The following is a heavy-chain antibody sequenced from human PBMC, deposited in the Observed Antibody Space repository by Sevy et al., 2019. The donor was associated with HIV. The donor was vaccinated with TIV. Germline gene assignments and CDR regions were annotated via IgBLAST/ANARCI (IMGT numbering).Heavy chain of an antibody. D-gene: IGHD3-10*01. J-gene: IGHJ5*02. CDR1: GYTFTSYD. V-gene: IGHV1-8*01. Sequence: ASVKVSCKASGYTFTSYDINWVQQATGQGLEWMGWMNPNSGNTGYAQKFQGRVTMTRNTSISTAYMELSSLRSEDTAVYYCARGRHMVRGGDNWFDPWGQRTLVTVSS. CDR3: ARGRHMVRGGDNWFDP. CDR2: MNPNSGNT.